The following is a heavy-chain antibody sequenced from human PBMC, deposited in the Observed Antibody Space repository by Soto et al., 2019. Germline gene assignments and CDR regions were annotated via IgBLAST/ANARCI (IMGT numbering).Heavy chain of an antibody. CDR2: IYYGGST. CDR3: ARVRREYDNSGPVDY. D-gene: IGHD3-22*01. Sequence: SETLSLTCTVSGGSMSSGDYSWNWIRQPPGKGLEWIGYIYYGGSTYNNPSLQSRVTMSLDRSRNQFSLKLNPVTAADTAVYYCARVRREYDNSGPVDYWGQGTLVTVS. CDR1: GGSMSSGDYS. J-gene: IGHJ4*02. V-gene: IGHV4-30-2*01.